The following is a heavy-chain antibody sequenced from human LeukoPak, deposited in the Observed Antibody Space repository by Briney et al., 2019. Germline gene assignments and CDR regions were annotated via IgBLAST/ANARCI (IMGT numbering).Heavy chain of an antibody. V-gene: IGHV4-34*01. Sequence: PSETLSLTCAVYGGSFSGYYWSWICQPPGKRLEWIGEINHSGSTNYNPSLKSRVTISVDTSKNQFSLKLSSVTAADTAVYYCARVRGYSSGIRWANDYWGQGTLVTVSS. CDR1: GGSFSGYY. D-gene: IGHD5-18*01. J-gene: IGHJ4*02. CDR2: INHSGST. CDR3: ARVRGYSSGIRWANDY.